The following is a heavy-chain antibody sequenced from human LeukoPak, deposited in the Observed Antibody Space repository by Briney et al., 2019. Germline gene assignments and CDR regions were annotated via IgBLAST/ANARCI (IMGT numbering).Heavy chain of an antibody. J-gene: IGHJ3*02. D-gene: IGHD2-15*01. CDR1: GFTFSDYY. Sequence: GGSLSLSCAASGFTFSDYYMSWIRQAPGKGLEWVSYISSSGAAIFYADSVKGRFTVSRVNAKNSLYLQVNSLRAEDTAVYYCARVVYCSGGSCHIFAFDIWGQGTMVTVSS. CDR2: ISSSGAAI. V-gene: IGHV3-11*01. CDR3: ARVVYCSGGSCHIFAFDI.